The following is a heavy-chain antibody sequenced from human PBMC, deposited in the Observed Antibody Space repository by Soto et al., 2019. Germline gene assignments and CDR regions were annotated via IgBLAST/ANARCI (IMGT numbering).Heavy chain of an antibody. CDR1: GYIFSNYH. D-gene: IGHD1-26*01. Sequence: ASVKVSCKPSGYIFSNYHIHWVRQAPGQGLEWMGIINPSDGSTSYAEKLQGRVTMTTDTSTSTVYMELSSLRSVDTAVYYCARDGVMGATTRSNLDSWGQGTLVTVSS. J-gene: IGHJ4*02. CDR3: ARDGVMGATTRSNLDS. V-gene: IGHV1-46*01. CDR2: INPSDGST.